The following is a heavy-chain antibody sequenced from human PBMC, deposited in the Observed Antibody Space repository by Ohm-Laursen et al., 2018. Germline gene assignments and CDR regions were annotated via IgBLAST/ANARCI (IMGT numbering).Heavy chain of an antibody. CDR2: ISGSGGST. V-gene: IGHV3-23*01. CDR3: AKGGGGYLDY. CDR1: GFTFSSYA. D-gene: IGHD3-22*01. J-gene: IGHJ4*02. Sequence: SLRLSCAAPGFTFSSYAMSWVRQAPGKGLEWVSVISGSGGSTYYADSVKGRFTISRDNSKNTLYLQMNSLRAGDSAVYYCAKGGGGYLDYWGQGTLVTVSS.